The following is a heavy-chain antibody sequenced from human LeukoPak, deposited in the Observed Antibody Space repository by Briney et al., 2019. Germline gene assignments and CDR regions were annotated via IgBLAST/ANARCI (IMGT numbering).Heavy chain of an antibody. V-gene: IGHV3-48*01. Sequence: GGSLRPSCAASGFTFRNYLMNWVRQAPGKGLEWVSFISSTGGTIYYADSVKGRFTVSRDNGENSLFLQMNSLRVEDTALYYCARGYSRAAFDIWGQGTVVAVSS. J-gene: IGHJ3*02. D-gene: IGHD2-15*01. CDR3: ARGYSRAAFDI. CDR2: ISSTGGTI. CDR1: GFTFRNYL.